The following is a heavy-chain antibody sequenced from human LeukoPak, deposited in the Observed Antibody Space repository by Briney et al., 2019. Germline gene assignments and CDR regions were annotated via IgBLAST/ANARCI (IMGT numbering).Heavy chain of an antibody. V-gene: IGHV3-48*01. Sequence: GGSLRLSCAASGFTFSSYNMNWVRQAPGEGLEWVSYITTSSSSIYYVDSVKGRFTISRDNAKNSLYLQMNSLRADDTAVYYCARETRGVAFDYWGQGTLVTVSS. CDR3: ARETRGVAFDY. D-gene: IGHD2-2*01. CDR2: ITTSSSSI. CDR1: GFTFSSYN. J-gene: IGHJ4*02.